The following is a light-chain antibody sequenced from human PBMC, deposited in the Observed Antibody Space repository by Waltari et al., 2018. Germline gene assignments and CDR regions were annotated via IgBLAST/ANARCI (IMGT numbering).Light chain of an antibody. CDR2: WAS. CDR1: PNILYSSNNKNY. Sequence: DIVMNQSPDSLAVSLGERATINCKSSPNILYSSNNKNYLAWYQLKPGQAPKLLFYWASTRESGVPDRFSGSGSGTEFTLTINSLQAEDVAVYYCQQHYSTPRTFGQGTKVEIK. J-gene: IGKJ1*01. V-gene: IGKV4-1*01. CDR3: QQHYSTPRT.